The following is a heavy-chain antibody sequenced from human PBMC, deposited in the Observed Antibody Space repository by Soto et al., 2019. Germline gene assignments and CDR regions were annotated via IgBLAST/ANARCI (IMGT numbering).Heavy chain of an antibody. CDR3: ASSLNPGSATHSYYAMSV. Sequence: QVQLVQSGPEVKEPGSSVTVSCKASGGTFNNYIFTWVRQAPGQGLEWMGRIIPVLGVTYYAQRFQGNVTITADKSTTTAYMELSSLRSEDTAIYYCASSLNPGSATHSYYAMSVWGQGTTVKVSS. J-gene: IGHJ6*02. V-gene: IGHV1-69*02. CDR1: GGTFNNYI. D-gene: IGHD7-27*01. CDR2: IIPVLGVT.